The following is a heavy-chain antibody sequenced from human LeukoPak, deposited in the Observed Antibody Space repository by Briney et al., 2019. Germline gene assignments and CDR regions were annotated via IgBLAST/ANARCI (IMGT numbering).Heavy chain of an antibody. J-gene: IGHJ3*02. CDR1: GFTVSSNY. CDR2: IYSGGST. CDR3: ARGGSGSYYGADAFDI. Sequence: PGGSLRLSCAASGFTVSSNYMSWVRQAPGKGLEWVSVIYSGGSTYYADSVKGRFTISRDNSKNTLYLQMNSLRAEDTAVYYCARGGSGSYYGADAFDIWGQGTMVTVSS. V-gene: IGHV3-66*01. D-gene: IGHD1-26*01.